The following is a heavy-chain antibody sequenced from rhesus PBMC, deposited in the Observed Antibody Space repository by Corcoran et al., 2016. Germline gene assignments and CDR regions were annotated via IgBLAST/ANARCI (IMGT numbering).Heavy chain of an antibody. CDR3: ARNYGTFFDH. D-gene: IGHD4-29*01. V-gene: IGHV4-173*01. J-gene: IGHJ4*01. CDR1: GGSFSGNH. CDR2: MAGSGGST. Sequence: QLQLQESGPGLVKPSETLSLTCDVSGGSFSGNHWIWSRQPPGKGLEWIGRMAGSGGSTDCNPSLKSRVTISTDTSKNQLSLNLNSVTAADTAVYFCARNYGTFFDHWGQGVLVTISS.